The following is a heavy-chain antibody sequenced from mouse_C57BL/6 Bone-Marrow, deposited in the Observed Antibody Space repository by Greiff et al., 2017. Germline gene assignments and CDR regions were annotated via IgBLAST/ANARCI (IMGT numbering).Heavy chain of an antibody. CDR2: IHPNSGST. Sequence: VQLQQPGAELVKPGASVTLSCKASGYTFTSYWMHLVKQRPGQGLEWIGMIHPNSGSTNYNEKFKSKATMNVDKSSSTAYMQLSSLTSEDSAVYYCARRALNYFDYWGQGTTLTVSS. D-gene: IGHD3-3*01. CDR3: ARRALNYFDY. J-gene: IGHJ2*01. CDR1: GYTFTSYW. V-gene: IGHV1-64*01.